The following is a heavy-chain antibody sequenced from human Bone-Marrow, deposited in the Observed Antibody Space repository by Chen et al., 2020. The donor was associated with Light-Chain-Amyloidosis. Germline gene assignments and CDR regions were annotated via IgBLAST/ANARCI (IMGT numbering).Heavy chain of an antibody. Sequence: QLQLQESGPGLVKPSETLSLTCTVSGGSISSSSYYWGWIRQPPGKGLEWIGSIYYSGSTYYNPSLKSRVTISVDTSKNQFSLKLSSVTAADTAVYYCASQYYDFWSGSYYFDYWGQGTLVTVSS. CDR2: IYYSGST. V-gene: IGHV4-39*01. J-gene: IGHJ4*02. CDR3: ASQYYDFWSGSYYFDY. D-gene: IGHD3-3*01. CDR1: GGSISSSSYY.